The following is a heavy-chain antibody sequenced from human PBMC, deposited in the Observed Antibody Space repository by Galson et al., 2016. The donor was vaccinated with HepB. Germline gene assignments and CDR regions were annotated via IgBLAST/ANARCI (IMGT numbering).Heavy chain of an antibody. D-gene: IGHD6-19*01. CDR2: IKEDGSER. V-gene: IGHV3-7*01. CDR3: ARDRRGSGWYNDY. CDR1: GFTLNNYA. J-gene: IGHJ4*02. Sequence: SLRLSCAASGFTLNNYALNWVRQAPGKGLEWVANIKEDGSERYFVDSVKGRFTVSRVNAKNSLYLQMNSLRVDDTAVYYCARDRRGSGWYNDYWGQGTLVTVSS.